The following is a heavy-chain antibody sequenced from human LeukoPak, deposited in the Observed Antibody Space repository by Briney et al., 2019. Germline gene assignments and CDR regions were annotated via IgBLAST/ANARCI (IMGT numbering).Heavy chain of an antibody. D-gene: IGHD4-11*01. V-gene: IGHV4-34*01. CDR2: INHSGST. J-gene: IGHJ5*02. CDR3: ASLQKPGWFDP. CDR1: GGSFSGYY. Sequence: PSETLSLTCAVYGGSFSGYYWSWIRQPPGKGLEWIGEINHSGSTNYNPSLKSRVTISVDMSKNQFSLKLSSVTAADTALYYCASLQKPGWFDPWGQGTLVTVSS.